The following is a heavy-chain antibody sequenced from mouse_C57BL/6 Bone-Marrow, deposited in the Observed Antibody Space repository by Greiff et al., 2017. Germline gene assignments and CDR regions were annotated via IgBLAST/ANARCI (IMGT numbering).Heavy chain of an antibody. CDR2: IDPNSGGT. J-gene: IGHJ1*03. V-gene: IGHV1-72*01. Sequence: QVQLQQPGAELVKPGASVKLSCKASGYTFTSYWMHWVKQRPGRGLEWIGRIDPNSGGTKYTEKFKSKATLTVDKPSRSAYMQLSILTSEDSAVYYCAHGNYFYWYFAVWGTGTTVTVSS. D-gene: IGHD2-1*01. CDR3: AHGNYFYWYFAV. CDR1: GYTFTSYW.